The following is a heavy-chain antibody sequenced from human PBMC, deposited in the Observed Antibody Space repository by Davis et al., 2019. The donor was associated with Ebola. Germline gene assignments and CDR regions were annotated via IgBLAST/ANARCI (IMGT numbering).Heavy chain of an antibody. CDR3: ARQGCSSTSCYASLYYYYGMDV. Sequence: GESLKISCKGSGYSFTSYWIGWVRQMPGKGLEWMGIIYPGDSDTRYSPSFQGQVTISADKSISTAYLQWSSLKASDTAMYYCARQGCSSTSCYASLYYYYGMDVWGQGTTVTVSS. J-gene: IGHJ6*02. CDR1: GYSFTSYW. V-gene: IGHV5-51*01. D-gene: IGHD2-2*01. CDR2: IYPGDSDT.